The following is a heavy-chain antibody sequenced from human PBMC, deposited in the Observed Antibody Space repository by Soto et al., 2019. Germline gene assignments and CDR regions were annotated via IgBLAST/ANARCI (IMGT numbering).Heavy chain of an antibody. V-gene: IGHV1-18*01. CDR2: ISAHNGNT. J-gene: IGHJ6*02. CDR1: GYAFNNYG. Sequence: GASVKVSCKGSGYAFNNYGITWVRQAPGQGLEWMGWISAHNGNTNYAQKLQGRLKLTTGTSTSTAYMELRSLRYDDTAVYYCARGEGFFDGLDVWGLGTTVTV. D-gene: IGHD1-26*01. CDR3: ARGEGFFDGLDV.